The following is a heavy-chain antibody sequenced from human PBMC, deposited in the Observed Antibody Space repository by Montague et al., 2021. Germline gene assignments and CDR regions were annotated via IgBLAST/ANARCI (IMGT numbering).Heavy chain of an antibody. CDR2: INEDGSEK. CDR1: GIPFDYYS. J-gene: IGHJ5*01. CDR3: ARDREAAGS. D-gene: IGHD6-13*01. Sequence: SLRLSCAASGIPFDYYSVSWARQAPGKGLEWVANINEDGSEKNYVDSVRGRFSISRDNTKNSLYLQMNSLRVEDTAVYYCARDREAAGSWGHGTLVTASS. V-gene: IGHV3-7*01.